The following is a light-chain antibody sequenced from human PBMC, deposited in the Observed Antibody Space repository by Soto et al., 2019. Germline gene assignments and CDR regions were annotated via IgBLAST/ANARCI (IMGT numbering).Light chain of an antibody. J-gene: IGKJ5*01. Sequence: EFFLTQSPGTLSLSRCERATLSCRASQSLANSFIAWYQQKPGQAPRLLIYDTSSRASGIPDRFSGSGSGTDFTLTISRLETEDFAVFYCQQYGTSEIIFGQGTLLEI. CDR1: QSLANSF. CDR2: DTS. CDR3: QQYGTSEII. V-gene: IGKV3-20*01.